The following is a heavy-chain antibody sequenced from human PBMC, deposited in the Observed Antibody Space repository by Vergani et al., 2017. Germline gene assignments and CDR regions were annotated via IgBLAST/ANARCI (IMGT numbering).Heavy chain of an antibody. Sequence: QVQLVQSGAEVKKPGASVRVSCKASGYTFTAYFIHWVRQAPGQGLEWMGLINPNTGDTNYALRFQGRVTMTRDPSISTAYMELSSLRADDTAMYYCMSHSVSGGDCGGDGYDWGHGTLLTVSS. CDR3: MSHSVSGGDCGGDGYD. CDR1: GYTFTAYF. V-gene: IGHV1-2*02. J-gene: IGHJ4*01. CDR2: INPNTGDT. D-gene: IGHD2-21*01.